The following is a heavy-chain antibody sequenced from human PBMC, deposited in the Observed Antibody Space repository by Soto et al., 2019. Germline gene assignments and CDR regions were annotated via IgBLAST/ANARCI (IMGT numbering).Heavy chain of an antibody. D-gene: IGHD3-22*01. CDR3: TRAKDSSGYYRAFDI. Sequence: GSLRLSCTASGFTFGDYAMSWFRQAPGRGLEWVGFIRSKAYGGTTEYAASVKGRFTISRDDSKSIAYLQMNSLKTEDTAVYYCTRAKDSSGYYRAFDIWGQGTMVTVSS. V-gene: IGHV3-49*03. CDR1: GFTFGDYA. J-gene: IGHJ3*02. CDR2: IRSKAYGGTT.